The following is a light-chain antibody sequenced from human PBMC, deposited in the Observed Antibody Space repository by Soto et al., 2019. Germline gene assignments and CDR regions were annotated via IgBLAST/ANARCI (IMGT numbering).Light chain of an antibody. Sequence: QSVLTQPPSVSGAPGQMVTISCTGSSSNIGTGYDVHWYQQLPGTAPKLLIYANTNRPSGVPGRFPGSKSGTSASLAITGLQAEDEADYYCQSYDSSLSGYVFGTGTKVTVL. CDR1: SSNIGTGYD. CDR2: ANT. V-gene: IGLV1-40*01. J-gene: IGLJ1*01. CDR3: QSYDSSLSGYV.